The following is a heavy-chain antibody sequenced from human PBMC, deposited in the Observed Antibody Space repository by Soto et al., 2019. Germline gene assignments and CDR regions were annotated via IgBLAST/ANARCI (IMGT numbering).Heavy chain of an antibody. CDR3: PRDPPFGS. CDR1: GGSISSGGYS. D-gene: IGHD3-10*01. Sequence: QLQLQESGSGLVKPSQTLSLTCAISGGSISSGGYSWTLIRQPPGKGLEWIGYIYHSGSTYYNPSLKGGAPISEDRPKTQFPLNLTSVTAGDTPVNSCPRDPPFGSGGQAPL. CDR2: IYHSGST. V-gene: IGHV4-30-2*01. J-gene: IGHJ4*02.